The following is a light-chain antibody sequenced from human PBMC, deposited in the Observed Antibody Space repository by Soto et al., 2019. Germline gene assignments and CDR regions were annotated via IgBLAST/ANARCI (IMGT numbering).Light chain of an antibody. Sequence: EIVLTQSPGTLSLSQGERGTLSCRASQSVSSNYLAWYQQKPGQAPRLLIYSAFSRATGIPDRLSGSGSGTDFALTISSLEPEDFAVYYCQYYGSSPWTFGQGTKVEIK. CDR2: SAF. CDR1: QSVSSNY. V-gene: IGKV3-20*01. CDR3: QYYGSSPWT. J-gene: IGKJ1*01.